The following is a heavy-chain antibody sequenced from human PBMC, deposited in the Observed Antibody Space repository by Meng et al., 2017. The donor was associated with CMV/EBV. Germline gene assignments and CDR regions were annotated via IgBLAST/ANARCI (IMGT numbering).Heavy chain of an antibody. V-gene: IGHV3-48*04. CDR1: GFTFSSYS. CDR2: ISSSSSTI. Sequence: GESLKISCAASGFTFSSYSMNWVRQAPGKGLEWVSYISSSSSTIYYADSVKGRFTISRDNAKSSLYPQMNSLRAEDTAVYYCARGLAARPWDYWGQGTLVTVSS. D-gene: IGHD6-6*01. CDR3: ARGLAARPWDY. J-gene: IGHJ4*02.